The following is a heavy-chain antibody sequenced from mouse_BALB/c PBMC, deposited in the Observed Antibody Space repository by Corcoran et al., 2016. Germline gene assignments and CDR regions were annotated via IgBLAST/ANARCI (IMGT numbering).Heavy chain of an antibody. CDR1: GFNIKDTY. CDR2: IDPANGNT. V-gene: IGHV14-3*02. Sequence: EVQLQQSWAELVKPGASVKLSCTASGFNIKDTYMHWVKQRPEQGLEWIGRIDPANGNTKYDPKFQGKATITADTSSNTAYLQLSSLTSEDTAVYYCARGNYGYYYAMDYWGQGTSVTVSS. CDR3: ARGNYGYYYAMDY. D-gene: IGHD1-2*01. J-gene: IGHJ4*01.